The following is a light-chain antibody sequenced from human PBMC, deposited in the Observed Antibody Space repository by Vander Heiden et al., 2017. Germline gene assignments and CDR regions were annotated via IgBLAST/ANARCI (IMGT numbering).Light chain of an antibody. V-gene: IGKV4-1*01. CDR2: WAS. Sequence: IVMTQSPDSLPVSLGERATINCKSSQSLLYSANNKNYFAWYQQKPGQPPKLLIYWASTRESGVPDRFSGSGSGTDFTLTISSLQAEDVALYFCQQHYSSPHTFGQGTRLEIK. CDR3: QQHYSSPHT. J-gene: IGKJ2*01. CDR1: QSLLYSANNKNY.